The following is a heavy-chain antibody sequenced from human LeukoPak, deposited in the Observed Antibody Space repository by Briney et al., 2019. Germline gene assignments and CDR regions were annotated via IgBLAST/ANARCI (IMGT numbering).Heavy chain of an antibody. CDR1: GFTFSSYD. D-gene: IGHD5-24*01. V-gene: IGHV3-48*03. CDR2: ISSGVSSI. Sequence: GGSLRLSCAASGFTFSSYDMNWVRQAPGKGLEWVSYISSGVSSIYYADSVKGRFTISRDNARNSLYLQMNSLRAEDTAVYYCARSRRDNYYYYYGMDVWGQGTTVTVSS. CDR3: ARSRRDNYYYYYGMDV. J-gene: IGHJ6*02.